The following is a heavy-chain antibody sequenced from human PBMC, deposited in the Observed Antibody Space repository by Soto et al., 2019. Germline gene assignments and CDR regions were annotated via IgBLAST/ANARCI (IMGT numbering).Heavy chain of an antibody. Sequence: QVQLVQSGAEVKKPGSSVKVSCKASGGTFSSYAISWVRQAPGQGLEWMGGIIPIFGTANYAQKFQGRVTITADESTSTAYMELSSLRSEDTAVYYCARDPVIVGVPPYYYGMDVWGQGTTVTVSS. CDR3: ARDPVIVGVPPYYYGMDV. V-gene: IGHV1-69*01. J-gene: IGHJ6*02. D-gene: IGHD1-26*01. CDR2: IIPIFGTA. CDR1: GGTFSSYA.